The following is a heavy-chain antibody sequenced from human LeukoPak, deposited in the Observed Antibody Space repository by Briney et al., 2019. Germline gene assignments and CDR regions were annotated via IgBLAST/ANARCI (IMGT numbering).Heavy chain of an antibody. J-gene: IGHJ2*01. CDR3: ARDRSAAAGTRWYFDL. Sequence: ASVKVSCKASGYTFTSYYMHWVRQAPGQGLEWMGIINPSGGSTSYAQKFQGRVTMTRDTSTSTVYMELSSLRSEDTAVYYCARDRSAAAGTRWYFDLWGRGTLVTVSS. D-gene: IGHD6-13*01. CDR2: INPSGGST. CDR1: GYTFTSYY. V-gene: IGHV1-46*01.